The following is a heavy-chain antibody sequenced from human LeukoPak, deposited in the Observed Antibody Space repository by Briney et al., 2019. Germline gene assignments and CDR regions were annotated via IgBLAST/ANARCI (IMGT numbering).Heavy chain of an antibody. V-gene: IGHV3-53*01. J-gene: IGHJ5*02. CDR2: MYSGGDT. CDR3: ARDAPQVPAAGVLAS. D-gene: IGHD6-13*01. CDR1: GFTLSDNY. Sequence: GRSLRLSCAASGFTLSDNYMSWVRQAPGKGLEWGSVMYSGGDTYYANSVKGRFTFSRDISKNTLYLQMNGLRTEDTAMYYCARDAPQVPAAGVLASWGQGTLVTVSS.